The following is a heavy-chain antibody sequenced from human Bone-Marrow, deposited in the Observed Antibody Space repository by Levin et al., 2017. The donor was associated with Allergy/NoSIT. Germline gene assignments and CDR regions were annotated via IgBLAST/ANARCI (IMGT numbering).Heavy chain of an antibody. J-gene: IGHJ5*02. CDR3: ARHLSSSWYSLAGFDP. CDR2: IYHSGGT. CDR1: GGSISNYY. Sequence: PSETLSLTCTVSGGSISNYYWSWIRQPPGQGLEWIGYIYHSGGTNYNPSLKSRVTISLNTSKNQFSLKLSSVTAADTAVYYCARHLSSSWYSLAGFDPWGQGTLVTVSS. D-gene: IGHD6-13*01. V-gene: IGHV4-59*08.